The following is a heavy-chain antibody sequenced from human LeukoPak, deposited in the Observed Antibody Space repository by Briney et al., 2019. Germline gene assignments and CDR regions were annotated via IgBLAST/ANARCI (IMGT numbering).Heavy chain of an antibody. Sequence: SETLSLTCTVSGGSISSYYWSWIRQPAGKGLEWIGRIYTSGSTNYNPSLKSRVTMSVDTSKNQFSLRLSSVTAADTAVYYCARGFHYGSGSYYMAYYYYYMDVWGKGTTVTVSS. D-gene: IGHD3-10*01. V-gene: IGHV4-4*07. CDR1: GGSISSYY. J-gene: IGHJ6*03. CDR3: ARGFHYGSGSYYMAYYYYYMDV. CDR2: IYTSGST.